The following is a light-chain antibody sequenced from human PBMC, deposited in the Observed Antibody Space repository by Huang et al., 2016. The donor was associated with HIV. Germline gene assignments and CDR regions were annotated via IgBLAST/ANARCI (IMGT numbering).Light chain of an antibody. CDR3: QQANSFPLT. J-gene: IGKJ4*01. V-gene: IGKV1-12*01. Sequence: DIQMTQSPSSVSASVGDSVTITCRASQHISSRLAWYQQKPGTAPKLLIYIASSLQSGVPSRFSGSGSGTDFTLTISSLRPEDFATYYCQQANSFPLTFGGGTKVEIK. CDR1: QHISSR. CDR2: IAS.